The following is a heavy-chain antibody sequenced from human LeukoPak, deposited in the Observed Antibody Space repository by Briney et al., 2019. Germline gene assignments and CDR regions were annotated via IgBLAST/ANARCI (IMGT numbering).Heavy chain of an antibody. CDR1: GFTVSSNY. CDR2: IYSGGST. CDR3: AKYPGVVVPAVFDY. Sequence: PGGSLRLSCAASGFTVSSNYMSWVRQAPGKGLEWVSVIYSGGSTYYADSVKGRFTISRDNSKNTLYLQMNSLRAEDTAVYYCAKYPGVVVPAVFDYWGQGTLVTVSS. V-gene: IGHV3-66*01. D-gene: IGHD2-2*01. J-gene: IGHJ4*02.